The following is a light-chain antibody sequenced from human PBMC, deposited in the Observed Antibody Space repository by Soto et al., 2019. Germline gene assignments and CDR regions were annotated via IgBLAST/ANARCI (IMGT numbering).Light chain of an antibody. V-gene: IGLV1-40*01. Sequence: QSVLTQPPSVSGAPGQRVTISCTGSSSNIGAGYDVHWYQQLPGTAPKLLIFGNSNRPSGVPDRFSGSNSGTSASLAITGLQAEDEADYYCAAWDYSLSGPVFGGGTKLTVL. CDR3: AAWDYSLSGPV. CDR2: GNS. CDR1: SSNIGAGYD. J-gene: IGLJ3*02.